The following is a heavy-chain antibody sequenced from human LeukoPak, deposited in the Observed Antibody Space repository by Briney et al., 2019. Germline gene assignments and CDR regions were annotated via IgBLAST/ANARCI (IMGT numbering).Heavy chain of an antibody. CDR1: GFTFSSYA. D-gene: IGHD6-13*01. V-gene: IGHV3-30-3*02. CDR3: AKTRPLDSSSWSHGDY. CDR2: ISYDGSNK. Sequence: GGSLRLSCAASGFTFSSYAMHWVRQAPGKGLEWVAIISYDGSNKYYADSVKGRFTIFRDNSKNTLYLQMNSLRAEDTAVYYCAKTRPLDSSSWSHGDYWGQGTLVTVSS. J-gene: IGHJ4*02.